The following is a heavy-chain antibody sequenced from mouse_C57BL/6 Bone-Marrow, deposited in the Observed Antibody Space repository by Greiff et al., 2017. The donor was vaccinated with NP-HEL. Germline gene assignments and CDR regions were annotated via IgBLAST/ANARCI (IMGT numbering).Heavy chain of an antibody. CDR2: SDPSDSYT. J-gene: IGHJ1*03. CDR3: ARSQDGYPLWYFDV. CDR1: GYTFTSYW. D-gene: IGHD2-3*01. V-gene: IGHV1-50*01. Sequence: VQLVESGAELVKPGASVMLSCKASGYTFTSYWMQWVKQRPGQGLEWIGESDPSDSYTNYNQKFKGKATLTVDTSSSTAYMQLSSLTSEDSAVYYCARSQDGYPLWYFDVWGTGTTATVSS.